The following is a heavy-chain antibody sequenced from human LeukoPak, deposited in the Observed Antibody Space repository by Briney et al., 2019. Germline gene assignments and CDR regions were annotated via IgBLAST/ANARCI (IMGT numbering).Heavy chain of an antibody. Sequence: SVTVSCKPSGYTFTSFYMRWVRQAPGQGLEWMGIINPSGGSTSYAQKFQGRVTMTRDTSTSTVYMELSSLRSEDTAVYYCARASPYCTNGVCSKAEGAFDIWGQGTMVTVSS. D-gene: IGHD2-8*01. CDR1: GYTFTSFY. J-gene: IGHJ3*02. CDR2: INPSGGST. CDR3: ARASPYCTNGVCSKAEGAFDI. V-gene: IGHV1-46*01.